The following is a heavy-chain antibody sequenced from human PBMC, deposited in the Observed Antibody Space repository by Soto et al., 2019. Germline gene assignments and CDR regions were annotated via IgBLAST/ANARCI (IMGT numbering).Heavy chain of an antibody. CDR3: ARDTWGTDDSSCYYVFGAFDI. CDR2: IWYDGSNK. D-gene: IGHD3-22*01. J-gene: IGHJ3*02. CDR1: GFTFSSYG. Sequence: QVQLVESGGGVVQPGRSLRLSCAASGFTFSSYGMHWVRQAPGKGLEWVAVIWYDGSNKYYADSVKGRFTISRDNSKNTLYLQMNSLRADDTAVYYCARDTWGTDDSSCYYVFGAFDIWGQGTMVTVSS. V-gene: IGHV3-33*01.